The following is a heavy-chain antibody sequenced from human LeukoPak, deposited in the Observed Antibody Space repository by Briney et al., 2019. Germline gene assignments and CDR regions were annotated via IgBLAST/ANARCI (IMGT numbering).Heavy chain of an antibody. J-gene: IGHJ4*02. CDR3: ARGIVGASVALAY. V-gene: IGHV1-46*01. Sequence: ASVKVSCKASGYTFTSYYIHWVRQAPGQGLEWMGVINPSGGSTTYAQKFQGRVTMTRDMSTSTVYMELSSLTSEDTAVYYCARGIVGASVALAYWGQGTLVTVSS. CDR1: GYTFTSYY. CDR2: INPSGGST. D-gene: IGHD1-26*01.